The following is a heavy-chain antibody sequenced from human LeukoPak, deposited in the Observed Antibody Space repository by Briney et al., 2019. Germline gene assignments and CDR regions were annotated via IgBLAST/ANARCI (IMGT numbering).Heavy chain of an antibody. D-gene: IGHD1-26*01. Sequence: PGGSLRLSCAASGFTFSSYAMSWVRQAPGKGLEWVSIISGSGGDTYYADSVKGRFTISRDNSKNTLYLQMSSLRGEDTAVYYCARDLDSGSYYAFDYWGQGTLVTVSS. CDR3: ARDLDSGSYYAFDY. CDR2: ISGSGGDT. J-gene: IGHJ4*02. CDR1: GFTFSSYA. V-gene: IGHV3-23*01.